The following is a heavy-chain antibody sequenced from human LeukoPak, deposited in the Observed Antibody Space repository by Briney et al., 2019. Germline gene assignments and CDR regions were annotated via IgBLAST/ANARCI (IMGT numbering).Heavy chain of an antibody. Sequence: SETLSLTCTVSGGSISGYYWSWIRQPPGKGLEWIGYIYYSGSTKYNPSLKSRVTMSVDTSRNQFSLKLSSVTAADTAVYYCARGGLENGYHSNDGFDIWGQGTMVSVSS. CDR2: IYYSGST. V-gene: IGHV4-59*01. D-gene: IGHD3-22*01. CDR1: GGSISGYY. J-gene: IGHJ3*02. CDR3: ARGGLENGYHSNDGFDI.